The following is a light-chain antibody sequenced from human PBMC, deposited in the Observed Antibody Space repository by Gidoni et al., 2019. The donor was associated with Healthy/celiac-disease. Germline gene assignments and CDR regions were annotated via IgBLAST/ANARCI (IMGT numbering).Light chain of an antibody. J-gene: IGKJ1*01. Sequence: DIVMTQPPLSLPVTPGEPASISCRSSQSLLHRNGYNYLDWYLQKPGQSPQLLIYLGSNRASGVPDRFSGSGSGTDFTLKISRVEAEDVGVYYCMQALQTPWTFXXXTKVEIK. CDR2: LGS. CDR1: QSLLHRNGYNY. V-gene: IGKV2-28*01. CDR3: MQALQTPWT.